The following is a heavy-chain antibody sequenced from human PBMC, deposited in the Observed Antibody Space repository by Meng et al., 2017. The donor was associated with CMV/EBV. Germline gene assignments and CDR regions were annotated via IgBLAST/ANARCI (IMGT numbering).Heavy chain of an antibody. CDR3: AREPLLSSSDSYYFDY. Sequence: SGYTFTGYYMHWVRQAPGQGLEWMGWINPNSGGTNYAQKFQGRVTITRDTSISTAYMELSRLRSDDTAVYYCAREPLLSSSDSYYFDYWGQGTLVTVSS. V-gene: IGHV1-2*02. CDR2: INPNSGGT. CDR1: GYTFTGYY. D-gene: IGHD6-6*01. J-gene: IGHJ4*02.